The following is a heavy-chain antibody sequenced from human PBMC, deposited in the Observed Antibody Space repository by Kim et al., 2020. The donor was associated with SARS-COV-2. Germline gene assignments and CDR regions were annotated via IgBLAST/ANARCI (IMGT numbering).Heavy chain of an antibody. CDR3: AKAPYYYGSGSYFNY. J-gene: IGHJ4*02. D-gene: IGHD3-10*01. V-gene: IGHV3-9*01. Sequence: DSVKGRFTISRDNAKNSLYLQMNSLRAEDTALYYCAKAPYYYGSGSYFNYWGQGTLVTVSS.